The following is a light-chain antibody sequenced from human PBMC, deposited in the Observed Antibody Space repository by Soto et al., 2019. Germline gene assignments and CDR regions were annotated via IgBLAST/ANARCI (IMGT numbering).Light chain of an antibody. J-gene: IGLJ2*01. CDR3: QVWDRNNDHVI. CDR1: NIGSKS. CDR2: DDS. V-gene: IGLV3-21*02. Sequence: SYELTQPPSVSVAPGQTARVTCEGNNIGSKSVHWYQQKPGQAPVLAVYDDSDRPSGIPERFSGSNSGDTATLTISRVEAGDEADYYCQVWDRNNDHVIFGGGTKVTVL.